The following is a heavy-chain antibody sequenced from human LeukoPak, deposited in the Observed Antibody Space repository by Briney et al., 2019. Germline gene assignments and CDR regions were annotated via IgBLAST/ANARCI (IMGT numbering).Heavy chain of an antibody. CDR1: GFTFSNAW. V-gene: IGHV3-15*01. J-gene: IGHJ4*02. Sequence: PGGSLRLSCAASGFTFSNAWMSWVRQAPGKGLEWVGRIKSKRGGGAADFAAPVQGRFTISRDDSKNMVYLQMNSLKTEDTAVYYCVKVKDMTSWAFDYWGQGTLVTVSS. CDR2: IKSKRGGGAA. CDR3: VKVKDMTSWAFDY. D-gene: IGHD2-15*01.